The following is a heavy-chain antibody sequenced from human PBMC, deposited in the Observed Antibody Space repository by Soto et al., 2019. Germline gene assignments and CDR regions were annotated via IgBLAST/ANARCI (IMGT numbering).Heavy chain of an antibody. CDR3: ARTAPMDAGDKYYYDF. Sequence: QVQLVQSGAEVKKTGSSVKVSCKTSGGTFSTFGISWVRQAPGQGLEWMGVIIPFFGTAEYSQKFEDRITITADASTNTVYMYLRSLTSEDTAIYYCARTAPMDAGDKYYYDFWGQGALVTVSS. J-gene: IGHJ4*02. CDR1: GGTFSTFG. D-gene: IGHD3-16*01. CDR2: IIPFFGTA. V-gene: IGHV1-69*01.